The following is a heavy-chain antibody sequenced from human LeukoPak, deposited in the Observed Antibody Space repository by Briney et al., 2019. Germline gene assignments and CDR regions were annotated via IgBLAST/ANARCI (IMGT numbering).Heavy chain of an antibody. CDR2: ISGSGGGT. V-gene: IGHV3-23*01. D-gene: IGHD3-16*02. CDR3: AKGADYVWGSYRYNVDY. Sequence: PGGSLRLSCAASGFTFSSYAMSWVRQAPGKGLEGVSGISGSGGGTYYADSVKGRFTISRDNSKNTLYLQMNSLRAEDTAVYYCAKGADYVWGSYRYNVDYWGQGTLVTVSS. J-gene: IGHJ4*02. CDR1: GFTFSSYA.